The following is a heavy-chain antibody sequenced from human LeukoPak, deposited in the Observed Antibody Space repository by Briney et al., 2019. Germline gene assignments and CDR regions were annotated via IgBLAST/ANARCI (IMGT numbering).Heavy chain of an antibody. J-gene: IGHJ6*02. CDR3: ARNNGMDV. V-gene: IGHV3-7*03. CDR1: GFALSSHW. Sequence: GGSLRLSCAASGFALSSHWMTWVRQVPGRGPEWVANVNRDGSETYYLDSVKGRFTISKDNAKNSLYLQMNSLRVEDTALYHCARNNGMDVWGQGTTVIASS. CDR2: VNRDGSET.